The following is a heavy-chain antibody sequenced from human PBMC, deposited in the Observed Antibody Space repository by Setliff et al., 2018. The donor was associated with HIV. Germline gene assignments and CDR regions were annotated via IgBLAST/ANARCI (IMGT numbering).Heavy chain of an antibody. CDR1: GYTFTSYY. D-gene: IGHD3-16*01. CDR3: ARGWGGQDSYYYGMDV. Sequence: GGSVKVSCKASGYTFTSYYMHWVRQAPGQGLEWMGVINPGGGSTTYAQKFQGRVTMTRDTSTSTVYMELSSLRSQDTAMYYCARGWGGQDSYYYGMDVWGQGTTVTVSS. CDR2: INPGGGST. V-gene: IGHV1-46*01. J-gene: IGHJ6*02.